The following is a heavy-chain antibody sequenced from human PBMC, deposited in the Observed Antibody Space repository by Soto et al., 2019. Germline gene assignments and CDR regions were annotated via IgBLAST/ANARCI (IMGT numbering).Heavy chain of an antibody. J-gene: IGHJ6*02. CDR1: VDSVTSGSYY. CDR3: AREWGLLPYYVMNV. V-gene: IGHV4-61*03. D-gene: IGHD7-27*01. CDR2: ISYTGRT. Sequence: SETLSLTFMVSVDSVTSGSYYWTWLRQPPGKGLEWIGYISYTGRTKYNPSLQSRVTISVDTSKNDFSLNLSSVTAADTAVYFCAREWGLLPYYVMNVWGHGTAVTVSS.